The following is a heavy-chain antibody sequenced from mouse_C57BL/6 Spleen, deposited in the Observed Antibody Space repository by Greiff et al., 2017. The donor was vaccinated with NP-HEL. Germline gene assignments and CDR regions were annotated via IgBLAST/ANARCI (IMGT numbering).Heavy chain of an antibody. D-gene: IGHD2-3*01. V-gene: IGHV1-64*01. CDR1: GYTFTSYW. CDR3: ARGLGDGYLDY. J-gene: IGHJ2*01. Sequence: VQLQQPGAELVKPGASVKLSCKASGYTFTSYWMHWVKQRPGQGLEWIGMIHPTSGSTNYNEKFKSKATLTVDKSSSTAYMQLSSLTSEDSAVYYCARGLGDGYLDYWGQGTTLTVSS. CDR2: IHPTSGST.